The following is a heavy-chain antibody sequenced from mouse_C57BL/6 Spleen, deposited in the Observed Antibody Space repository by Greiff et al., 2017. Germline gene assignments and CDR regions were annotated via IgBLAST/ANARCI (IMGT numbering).Heavy chain of an antibody. V-gene: IGHV1-69*01. Sequence: VQLQQPGAELVMPGASVKLSCKASGYTFTSYWMHWVKQRPGQGLEWIGEIDPSDSYTNYNQKFKGKSTLTVDKSSSTAYMQLSSLTSADSAVYYCARVGGLRRGFAYWGQGTLVTVSA. CDR3: ARVGGLRRGFAY. D-gene: IGHD2-4*01. J-gene: IGHJ3*01. CDR2: IDPSDSYT. CDR1: GYTFTSYW.